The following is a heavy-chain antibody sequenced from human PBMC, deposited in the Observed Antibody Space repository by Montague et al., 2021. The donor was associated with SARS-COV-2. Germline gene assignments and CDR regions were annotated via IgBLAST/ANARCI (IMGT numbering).Heavy chain of an antibody. CDR3: AKASRGYGGDFDS. Sequence: SETLSLTCSVSGDSVNRNYWSWVRQPPGKGLEWLGYIFYSGSTYNPSPNSRVTMSLDTSKNHFSLNLISVTAADTAAYCCAKASRGYGGDFDSWGQGTLVIVSS. CDR1: GDSVNRNY. CDR2: IFYSGST. J-gene: IGHJ4*02. V-gene: IGHV4-59*02. D-gene: IGHD4-23*01.